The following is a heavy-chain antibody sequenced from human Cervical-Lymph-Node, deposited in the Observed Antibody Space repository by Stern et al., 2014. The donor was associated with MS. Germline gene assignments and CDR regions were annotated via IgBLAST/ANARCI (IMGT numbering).Heavy chain of an antibody. D-gene: IGHD5-24*01. CDR1: GYTFTSYD. CDR2: MNPNSGNT. Sequence: QVQLEESGAEVKKPGASVNVSCKASGYTFTSYDINWVRQATGQGLEWMGWMNPNSGNTGYAQKFQGRVTMTRNTSISTAYMELSSLRSEDTAVYYCALGGWLQLGFGYWGQGTLVTVSS. CDR3: ALGGWLQLGFGY. V-gene: IGHV1-8*01. J-gene: IGHJ4*02.